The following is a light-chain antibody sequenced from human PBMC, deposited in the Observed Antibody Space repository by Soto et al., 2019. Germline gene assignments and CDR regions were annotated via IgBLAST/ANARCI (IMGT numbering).Light chain of an antibody. CDR1: QNIERW. Sequence: DIKRTRCPSTVSASAGDRVILTCRASQNIERWQAWYQQKQGKAPKLLLYDVSTLERGVPSRFSGSGSATEFTLTISDLQPDDFATYYCQQYQSDTWTFGQGTKVDIK. V-gene: IGKV1-5*01. J-gene: IGKJ1*01. CDR2: DVS. CDR3: QQYQSDTWT.